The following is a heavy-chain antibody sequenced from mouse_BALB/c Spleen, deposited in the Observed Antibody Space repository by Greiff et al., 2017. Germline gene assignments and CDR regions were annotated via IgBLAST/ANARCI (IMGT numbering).Heavy chain of an antibody. CDR2: IHPNSGNT. J-gene: IGHJ2*01. CDR3: ALYGGLDY. CDR1: GYTFTSYW. Sequence: QVQLQQPGSVLARPGASVKLSCKASGYTFTSYWMHWVKQRPGQGLEWIGEIHPNSGNTNYNQKFKGKATLTVDTSSSTAYVELSSLTSEDSAVYYCALYGGLDYWGQGTTLTVSS. V-gene: IGHV1S130*01. D-gene: IGHD1-1*02.